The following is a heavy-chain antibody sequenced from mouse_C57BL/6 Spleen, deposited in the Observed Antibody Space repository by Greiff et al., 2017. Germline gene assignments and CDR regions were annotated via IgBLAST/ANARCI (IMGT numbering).Heavy chain of an antibody. CDR2: IYPGSGNT. J-gene: IGHJ1*03. D-gene: IGHD2-4*01. CDR1: GYTFTDYY. Sequence: VQLQQSGAELVRPGASVKLSCKASGYTFTDYYINWVKQRPGQGLEWIARIYPGSGNTYYNEKFKGKATLTAEKSSSTAYMQLSSLTSEDSAVYFCASIYYDYDGYFDVWGTGTTVTVSS. V-gene: IGHV1-76*01. CDR3: ASIYYDYDGYFDV.